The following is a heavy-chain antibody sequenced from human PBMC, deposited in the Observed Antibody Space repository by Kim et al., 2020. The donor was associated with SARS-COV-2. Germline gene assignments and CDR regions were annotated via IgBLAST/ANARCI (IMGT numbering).Heavy chain of an antibody. CDR2: ISYDGSKK. CDR1: GFSFKDYG. J-gene: IGHJ4*02. V-gene: IGHV3-30*18. Sequence: GGSLRLSCVASGFSFKDYGMHWVRQAPGKGLEWVAVISYDGSKKYNGDSVKGRFTISRDNSKQTVYMQMNSLRPEDTAVYFCAKDWAVSWSGYKPYYFDHWGQGALVTVSS. CDR3: AKDWAVSWSGYKPYYFDH. D-gene: IGHD3-3*01.